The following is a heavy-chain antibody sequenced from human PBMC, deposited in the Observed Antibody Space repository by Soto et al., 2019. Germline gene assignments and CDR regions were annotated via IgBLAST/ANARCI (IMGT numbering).Heavy chain of an antibody. CDR1: GFNLVASA. CDR3: TGRGGDSLQDI. J-gene: IGHJ4*02. D-gene: IGHD4-17*01. CDR2: IRTRSKKFAT. Sequence: VNLGESGEAWSKRGVPLNFSVQGLGFNLVASALPWVRRPPGRGLEWVGRIRTRSKKFATSYATSVRGRFSLSRDDSKNTAFLQMNSLRDDDTGVYFCTGRGGDSLQDIWGQGTLVTVSS. V-gene: IGHV3-73*01.